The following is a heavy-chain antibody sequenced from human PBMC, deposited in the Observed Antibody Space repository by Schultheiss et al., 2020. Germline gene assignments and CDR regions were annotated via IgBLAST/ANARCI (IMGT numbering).Heavy chain of an antibody. CDR3: AKEGSSRANDAFDI. Sequence: GGSLRLSCAASGFTVSSNYMSWVRQAPGKGLEWVSYISSSSSTIYYADSVKGRFTISRDNAKNTLYLQMNSLRAEDTAVYYCAKEGSSRANDAFDIWGQGTMVTV. D-gene: IGHD6-13*01. V-gene: IGHV3-48*01. CDR2: ISSSSSTI. CDR1: GFTVSSNY. J-gene: IGHJ3*02.